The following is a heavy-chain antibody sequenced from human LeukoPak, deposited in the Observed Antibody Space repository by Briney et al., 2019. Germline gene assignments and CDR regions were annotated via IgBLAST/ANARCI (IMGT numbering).Heavy chain of an antibody. CDR1: GYTFTGYY. CDR3: ARDRIGRQYCSGGSCYPWFDP. Sequence: ASVKVSCKASGYTFTGYYMHWVRQAPGQGLEWMGWINPNSGGTNYAQKFQGRVTMTRDTSISTAYMELSRLRSEDTAVYYCARDRIGRQYCSGGSCYPWFDPWGQGTLVTVSS. J-gene: IGHJ5*02. D-gene: IGHD2-15*01. CDR2: INPNSGGT. V-gene: IGHV1-2*02.